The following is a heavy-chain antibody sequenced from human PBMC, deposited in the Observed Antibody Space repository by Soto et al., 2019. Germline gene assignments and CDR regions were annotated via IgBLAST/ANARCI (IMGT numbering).Heavy chain of an antibody. CDR2: IGTAGDT. Sequence: GGSLRLSCAASGFTFSSYDMHWGRHATGKGLEWVSAIGTAGDTYYPGSVKGRFNISREKAKNSLYLQMNSLRAGDTAVYYCAIGGGRSSSSERAFDIWGQGTMVTVSS. CDR1: GFTFSSYD. CDR3: AIGGGRSSSSERAFDI. J-gene: IGHJ3*02. V-gene: IGHV3-13*01. D-gene: IGHD6-6*01.